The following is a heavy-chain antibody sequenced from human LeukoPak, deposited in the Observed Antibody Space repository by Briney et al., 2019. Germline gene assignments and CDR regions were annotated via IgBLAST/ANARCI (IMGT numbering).Heavy chain of an antibody. Sequence: GGSLRLSCAASGFTFSSYGMHWVCQAPGKGLEWVAVISYVGSNKYYADSVKGRFTISRDNSKNTLYLQMNSLRAEDTAVYYCAKGNGEYQLLHGLDYWGQGTLVTVSS. CDR1: GFTFSSYG. V-gene: IGHV3-30*18. CDR2: ISYVGSNK. J-gene: IGHJ4*02. D-gene: IGHD2-2*01. CDR3: AKGNGEYQLLHGLDY.